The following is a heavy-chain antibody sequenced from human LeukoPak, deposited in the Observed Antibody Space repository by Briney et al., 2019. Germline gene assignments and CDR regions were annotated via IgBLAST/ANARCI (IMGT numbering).Heavy chain of an antibody. V-gene: IGHV1-69*13. CDR3: ARCGGDCYSEFDY. CDR1: GGTFSSYA. D-gene: IGHD2-21*02. J-gene: IGHJ4*02. Sequence: SVNVSCKASGGTFSSYAISWVRQAPGQGLEWMGGIIPIFGTANYAQKFQGRVTITADESTSTAYMELSSLRSEDTAVYYCARCGGDCYSEFDYWGQGTLVTVSS. CDR2: IIPIFGTA.